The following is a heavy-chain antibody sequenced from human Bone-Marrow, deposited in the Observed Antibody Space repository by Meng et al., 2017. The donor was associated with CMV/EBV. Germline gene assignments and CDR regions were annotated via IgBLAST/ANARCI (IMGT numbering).Heavy chain of an antibody. J-gene: IGHJ6*02. V-gene: IGHV3-21*01. CDR1: GFTFSSYS. D-gene: IGHD3-10*01. CDR3: ATIGITMVRGVIRNNYYYGMDV. Sequence: GESLKISCAASGFTFSSYSMNWVRQAPGKGLEWVSSISSSSSYIYYADSVKGRFTISRDNAENSLYLQMNSLRAEDTAVYYCATIGITMVRGVIRNNYYYGMDVWGQGTTVTVSS. CDR2: ISSSSSYI.